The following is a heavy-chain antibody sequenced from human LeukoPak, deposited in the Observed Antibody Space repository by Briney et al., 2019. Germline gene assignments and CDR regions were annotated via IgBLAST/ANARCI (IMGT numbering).Heavy chain of an antibody. V-gene: IGHV4-34*01. CDR1: GGSFSGYY. J-gene: IGHJ4*02. Sequence: SETLSLTCALYGGSFSGYYWSWIRQPPGKGMEWMGEINHSGSTNYNRSLKSRVTISVHTSKHQFSLKLSSVTAADTAVYYCARRWSRNFADYWGQGTLVTVSS. D-gene: IGHD1-14*01. CDR3: ARRWSRNFADY. CDR2: INHSGST.